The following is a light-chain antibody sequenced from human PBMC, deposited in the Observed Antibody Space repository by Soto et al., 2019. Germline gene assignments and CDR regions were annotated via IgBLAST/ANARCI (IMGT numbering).Light chain of an antibody. Sequence: EIMMTQSPCTLSASPGERATLSCRASQSVSSNLAWYQQKPGQAPSLLIYAVSTRATGIPARFSGSGSGTEFTLTISSLQSEDFAVYYCQQYNKLPLTFGQGTKVEIK. CDR3: QQYNKLPLT. J-gene: IGKJ1*01. CDR1: QSVSSN. V-gene: IGKV3-15*01. CDR2: AVS.